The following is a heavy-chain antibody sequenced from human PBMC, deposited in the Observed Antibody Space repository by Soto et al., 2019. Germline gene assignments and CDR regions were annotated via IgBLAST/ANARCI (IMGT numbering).Heavy chain of an antibody. V-gene: IGHV4-59*01. CDR2: IYYSGST. Sequence: SETLSVTCTVSGGPISSYYWNWIRQPPGKGLDWIGYIYYSGSTNYNPSLKGRVTISVDTSKNQFSLKLSSVTAADTAVYYCARDIHYGSGGTPYYYYGMDVWGQGTTVTVSS. CDR3: ARDIHYGSGGTPYYYYGMDV. D-gene: IGHD3-10*01. CDR1: GGPISSYY. J-gene: IGHJ6*02.